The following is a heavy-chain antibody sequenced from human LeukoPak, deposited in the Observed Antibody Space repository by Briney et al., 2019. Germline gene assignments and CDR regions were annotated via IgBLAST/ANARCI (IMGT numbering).Heavy chain of an antibody. CDR1: GFTFSSYG. CDR2: IRYDGSTK. J-gene: IGHJ4*02. Sequence: GGSLRLSCAASGFTFSSYGMHWVRQAPGKGLEWVAFIRYDGSTKYYADSVKGRFTISRDNSKNTLYLQMNSLRAEGTAVYYCVKVAPSDYYDTTGYWGDHWGQGTLVTVSS. V-gene: IGHV3-30*02. D-gene: IGHD3-22*01. CDR3: VKVAPSDYYDTTGYWGDH.